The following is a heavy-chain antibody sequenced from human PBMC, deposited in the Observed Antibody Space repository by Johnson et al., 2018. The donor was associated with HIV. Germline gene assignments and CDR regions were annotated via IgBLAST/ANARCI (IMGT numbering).Heavy chain of an antibody. CDR2: IAYDGSTK. CDR1: GFIFSRYA. Sequence: QVQLVESGGGVVQPGRSLRLSCAASGFIFSRYAMHWVRQAPGKGLEWVAVIAYDGSTKYYTDSVKGRFTISRDNPKNTLYLQMNSLRAEDTAVYYCARVRVLGGSRHGDAFDIWGQGTTVTVSS. D-gene: IGHD3-16*01. J-gene: IGHJ3*02. V-gene: IGHV3-30*04. CDR3: ARVRVLGGSRHGDAFDI.